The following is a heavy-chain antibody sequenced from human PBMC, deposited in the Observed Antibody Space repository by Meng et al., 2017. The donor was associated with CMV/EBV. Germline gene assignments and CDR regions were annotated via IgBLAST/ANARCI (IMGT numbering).Heavy chain of an antibody. D-gene: IGHD3-3*01. CDR2: IWYGGSNK. V-gene: IGHV3-33*06. CDR3: AKSPPYDFWSGYDY. J-gene: IGHJ4*02. CDR1: GFTFSSYG. Sequence: GGSLRLSCAASGFTFSSYGMHWVRQAPGKGLEWAAVIWYGGSNKYYADSVKGRFTISRDNSKNTLYLQMNSLRAEDTAVYYCAKSPPYDFWSGYDYWGQGTLVTVSS.